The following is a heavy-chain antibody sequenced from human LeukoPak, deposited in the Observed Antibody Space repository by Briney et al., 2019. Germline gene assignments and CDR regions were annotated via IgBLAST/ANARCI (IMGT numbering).Heavy chain of an antibody. CDR2: ISYIGST. CDR3: ARDPTTETQGLDI. V-gene: IGHV4-59*11. J-gene: IGHJ3*02. CDR1: GGSIGSHY. Sequence: SETLSLTCTVSGGSIGSHYWTWIRQPPGKGLEWIGYISYIGSTNYNPSLKSRVTISVDTSKNQFSLRLSSVTAADTAVYFCARDPTTETQGLDIWGQGTLVNVSS. D-gene: IGHD4-17*01.